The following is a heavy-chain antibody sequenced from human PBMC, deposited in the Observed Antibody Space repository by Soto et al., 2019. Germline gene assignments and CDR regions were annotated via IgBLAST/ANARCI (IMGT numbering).Heavy chain of an antibody. D-gene: IGHD5-12*01. V-gene: IGHV1-69*13. CDR3: ARSGRLPYRGYDYYYYYGMDV. J-gene: IGHJ6*02. CDR1: GGTFSSYA. Sequence: SVKVSCKASGGTFSSYAISWVRQAPGQGLEWMGGIIPIFGTANYAQKFQGRVTITADESTSTAYMELSSLRSEDTAVYYCARSGRLPYRGYDYYYYYGMDVWGQGTTVTVS. CDR2: IIPIFGTA.